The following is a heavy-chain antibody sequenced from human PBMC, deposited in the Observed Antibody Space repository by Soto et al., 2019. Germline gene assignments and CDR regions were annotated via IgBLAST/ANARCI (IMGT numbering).Heavy chain of an antibody. D-gene: IGHD2-15*01. CDR3: ARDCSGVSCFLKYYYYGMDV. CDR1: GFTFSSYE. V-gene: IGHV3-48*03. J-gene: IGHJ6*02. CDR2: ISSSGSTI. Sequence: PGGSLRLSCAASGFTFSSYEMNWVRQDPGKGLEWVSYISSSGSTIYYADSVKGRFTISRDNAKNSLYLQMNSLRAEDTAVYYCARDCSGVSCFLKYYYYGMDVWGQGTTVTVYS.